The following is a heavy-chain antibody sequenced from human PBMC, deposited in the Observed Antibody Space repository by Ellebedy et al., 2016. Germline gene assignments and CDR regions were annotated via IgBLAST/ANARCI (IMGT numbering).Heavy chain of an antibody. CDR1: GFTFSSYS. CDR2: ISSSSSTI. CDR3: ARGVGMYYFDY. V-gene: IGHV3-48*01. J-gene: IGHJ4*02. D-gene: IGHD1-26*01. Sequence: GGSLRLSCAASGFTFSSYSMNWVRQAPGKGLEWVSYISSSSSTIYYADSVKGRFTISRDNAKNSLYLQINSLRAEDTAVYYCARGVGMYYFDYWGLGTLVTVSS.